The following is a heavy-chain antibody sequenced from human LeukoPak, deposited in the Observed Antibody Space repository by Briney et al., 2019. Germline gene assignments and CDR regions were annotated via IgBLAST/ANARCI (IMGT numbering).Heavy chain of an antibody. CDR1: GGSIRSSYW. CDR3: ARVVATGTLRWFDP. CDR2: IYHSGST. D-gene: IGHD4-17*01. V-gene: IGHV4-4*02. Sequence: SETLSLTCTVSGGSIRSSYWWAWVRQSPGKGLEWIGEIYHSGSTNYNPSLKSRVTISVDKSKNQFSLKLNSVTAADTAVYYCARVVATGTLRWFDPWGQGTLVTVSS. J-gene: IGHJ5*02.